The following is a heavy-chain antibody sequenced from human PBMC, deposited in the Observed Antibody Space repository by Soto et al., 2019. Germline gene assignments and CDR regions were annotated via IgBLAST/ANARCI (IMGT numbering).Heavy chain of an antibody. CDR1: GGSISSGDSY. Sequence: QVQLQESGPGLVKPSQTLSLTCTVSGGSISSGDSYWSWIRQPPGKGLEWIGYIYYSGSTYYNPSHKSGVTISVDTSKNQFSLKLSTVTAADTAVYYCARVSLTYNLKYFDYWGQGTLVTVSS. J-gene: IGHJ4*02. V-gene: IGHV4-30-4*01. CDR2: IYYSGST. CDR3: ARVSLTYNLKYFDY. D-gene: IGHD1-20*01.